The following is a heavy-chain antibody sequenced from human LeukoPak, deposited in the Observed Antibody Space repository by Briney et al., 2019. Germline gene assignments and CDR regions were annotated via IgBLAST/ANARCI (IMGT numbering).Heavy chain of an antibody. V-gene: IGHV3-21*01. CDR1: GFTFSSYS. J-gene: IGHJ4*02. D-gene: IGHD6-13*01. CDR3: ASPGARSSSWFFDY. CDR2: ISSSSSYI. Sequence: GGSLRLSCAASGFTFSSYSMNWVRQAPGKGLEWVSSISSSSSYIYYADSVKGRFTISRDNAKNSLYLQMNSLRAEDTAVYYCASPGARSSSWFFDYWGQGTLVTVSS.